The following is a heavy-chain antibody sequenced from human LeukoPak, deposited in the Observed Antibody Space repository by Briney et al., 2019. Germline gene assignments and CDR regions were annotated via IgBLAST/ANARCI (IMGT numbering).Heavy chain of an antibody. CDR2: ITSIRSYI. V-gene: IGHV3-21*01. Sequence: GGSLRLSCAASGFGLSSYSMNWVRQAPGKGLEWVSSITSIRSYIYYADSVKGRFTISRDNAKNSLYLQMNSLRVEDTAVYYCARASRPGIAAAGTGDWFDPWGQGTLVTVSS. J-gene: IGHJ5*02. D-gene: IGHD6-13*01. CDR3: ARASRPGIAAAGTGDWFDP. CDR1: GFGLSSYS.